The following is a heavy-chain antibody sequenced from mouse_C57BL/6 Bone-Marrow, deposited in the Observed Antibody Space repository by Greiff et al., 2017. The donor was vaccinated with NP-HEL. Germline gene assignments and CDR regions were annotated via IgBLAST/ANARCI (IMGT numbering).Heavy chain of an antibody. J-gene: IGHJ1*03. CDR3: ARRGGWYFDV. D-gene: IGHD1-1*02. CDR2: IYPRSGNT. V-gene: IGHV1-81*01. Sequence: QVQLKESGAELARPGASVKLSCKASGYTFTSYGISWVKQRTGQGLEWIGEIYPRSGNTYYNEKFKGKATLTADKSSSTAYMELRSLTSEDSAVYFGARRGGWYFDVWGTGTTVTVSS. CDR1: GYTFTSYG.